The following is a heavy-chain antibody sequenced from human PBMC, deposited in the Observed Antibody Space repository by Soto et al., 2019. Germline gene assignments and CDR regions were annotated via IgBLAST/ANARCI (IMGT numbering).Heavy chain of an antibody. J-gene: IGHJ1*01. CDR1: GGSISSSS. V-gene: IGHV3-48*02. Sequence: ETLSLTCTVSGGSISSSSYYWGWIRQPPGKGLEWVSYISSSSSTIYYADSVKGRFTISRDNAKNSLYLQMNSLRDEDTAVYYCARAGYYRSGISLWGQGTLVTVSS. CDR3: ARAGYYRSGISL. D-gene: IGHD3-10*01. CDR2: ISSSSSTI.